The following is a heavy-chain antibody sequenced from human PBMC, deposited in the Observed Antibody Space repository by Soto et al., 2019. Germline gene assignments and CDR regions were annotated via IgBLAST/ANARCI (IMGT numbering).Heavy chain of an antibody. V-gene: IGHV3-23*01. Sequence: GGSLRLSCAASGFTFTNYAMSWVRQAPGKGLEWVSGISDSGGSTYYADSVKGRFTISRDNSKNTLYLQMNRLRAGDTAVYYCAKDPNDSSGYYPQYYFDYWGQGTLVTVSS. CDR1: GFTFTNYA. D-gene: IGHD3-22*01. CDR2: ISDSGGST. CDR3: AKDPNDSSGYYPQYYFDY. J-gene: IGHJ4*02.